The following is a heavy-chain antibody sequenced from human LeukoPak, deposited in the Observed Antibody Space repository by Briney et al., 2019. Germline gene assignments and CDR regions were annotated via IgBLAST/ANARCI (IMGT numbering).Heavy chain of an antibody. Sequence: SETLSLTCTVSGGSLSTYYWSWIRQPPGKGLEWIGYIYHSGSTNYNPSLKSRVTISVDTSKNQFSLKLSSVTAADTAVYYCARTIYYDSSGYYPKGPWYFDLWGRGTLVTVSS. CDR1: GGSLSTYY. CDR2: IYHSGST. J-gene: IGHJ2*01. D-gene: IGHD3-22*01. CDR3: ARTIYYDSSGYYPKGPWYFDL. V-gene: IGHV4-59*01.